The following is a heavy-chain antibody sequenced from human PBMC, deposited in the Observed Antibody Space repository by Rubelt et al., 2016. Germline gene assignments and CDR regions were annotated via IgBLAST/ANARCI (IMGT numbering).Heavy chain of an antibody. D-gene: IGHD3-10*01. J-gene: IGHJ4*02. CDR1: GFTFSVYW. CDR3: ATESYYRFDN. V-gene: IGHV3-7*01. CDR2: IKYDGTDK. Sequence: EVQLVESGGGLVQPGGSLRLSCAASGFTFSVYWMSWVRQAPGKGLEWVANIKYDGTDKHYVDSVKGRFTLSRDKCRNSLCLQTTVLRAEDTAVYYCATESYYRFDNWGQGTLVTVSS.